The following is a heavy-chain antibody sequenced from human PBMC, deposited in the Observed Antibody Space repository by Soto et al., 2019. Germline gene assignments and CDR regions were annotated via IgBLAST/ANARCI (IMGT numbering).Heavy chain of an antibody. D-gene: IGHD1-1*01. V-gene: IGHV4-39*01. CDR3: ARSTGTTPGMT. CDR2: IYYSGST. CDR1: GGSISSSSYY. J-gene: IGHJ5*02. Sequence: PSETLSLTCTVSGGSISSSSYYWGWIRQPPGKGREWIGSIYYSGSTYYNPSLKSRVTISVDTSKNQFSLKLSSVTAADTAVYYCARSTGTTPGMTLGQGTLVTVSS.